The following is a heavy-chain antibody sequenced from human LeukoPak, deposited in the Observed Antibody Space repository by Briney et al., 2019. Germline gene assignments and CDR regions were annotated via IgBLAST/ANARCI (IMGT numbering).Heavy chain of an antibody. CDR3: ARCVQYSYGRYYFDY. J-gene: IGHJ4*02. D-gene: IGHD5-18*01. Sequence: PSETLSLTCTVSGGSISSYYWSWIRQPPGKGLEWIGYIYYSGSTNYNPSLKSRVTISVDTSKNQFSLKLSSVTAADTAVYYCARCVQYSYGRYYFDYWGQGTLVTVSS. V-gene: IGHV4-59*08. CDR1: GGSISSYY. CDR2: IYYSGST.